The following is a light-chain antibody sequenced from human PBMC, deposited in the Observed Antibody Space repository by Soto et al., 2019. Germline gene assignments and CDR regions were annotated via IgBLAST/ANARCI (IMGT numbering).Light chain of an antibody. CDR2: GAS. Sequence: EIVLTQSPGTLSLSPGERATLSCRASQTISSNYLAWYQQRPGQAPRLLIYGASSRATGIPAKFSGSGSGTDFTLTIIRLESEDVAVYYCQQYGSSPYTFGQGTKLEIK. CDR3: QQYGSSPYT. CDR1: QTISSNY. V-gene: IGKV3-20*01. J-gene: IGKJ2*01.